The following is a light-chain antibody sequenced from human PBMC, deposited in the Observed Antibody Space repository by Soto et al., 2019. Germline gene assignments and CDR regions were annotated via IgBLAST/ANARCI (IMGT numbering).Light chain of an antibody. CDR1: QSLVGSEHGYTY. Sequence: TQTPLSLRVGPRSAGAVPFRAVQSLVGSEHGYTYWDWYLQKPRQSPQVLIHTRSYRASGVPDRFSGSGSGTDFTLKISRVEPEDVGVYSCMQRIDCPRTFGKWTKVDIK. CDR3: MQRIDCPRT. V-gene: IGKV2-40*01. J-gene: IGKJ1*01. CDR2: TRS.